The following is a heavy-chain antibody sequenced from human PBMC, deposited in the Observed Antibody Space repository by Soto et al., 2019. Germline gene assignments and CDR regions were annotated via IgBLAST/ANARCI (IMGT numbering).Heavy chain of an antibody. Sequence: ASVKVSCKASGYTFTGYYMHWVRQAPGQGLEWMGWINPNSGGTNYAQKFQGWVTMNRDTSISTAYMELSRLRSDDTAVYSCAREGIAVAGRGDDAFDIWGQGTMVTVSS. CDR1: GYTFTGYY. CDR2: INPNSGGT. CDR3: AREGIAVAGRGDDAFDI. D-gene: IGHD6-19*01. J-gene: IGHJ3*02. V-gene: IGHV1-2*04.